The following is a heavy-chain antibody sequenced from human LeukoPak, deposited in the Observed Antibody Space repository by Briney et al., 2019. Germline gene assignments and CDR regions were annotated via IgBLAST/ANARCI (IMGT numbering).Heavy chain of an antibody. V-gene: IGHV3-11*01. Sequence: GGSLRLSCAASGFTFNDCMSWIRQAPGKGLEWLSYINIGGTNTHYADSVKGRFTISRDNAKKSLYLEMNNLRAEDTAVYYCATDGAGFDTWGQGVLVTVSS. CDR2: INIGGTNT. CDR1: GFTFNDC. J-gene: IGHJ5*02. CDR3: ATDGAGFDT.